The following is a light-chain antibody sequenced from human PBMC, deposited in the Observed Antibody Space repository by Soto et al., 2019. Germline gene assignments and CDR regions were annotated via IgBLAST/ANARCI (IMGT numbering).Light chain of an antibody. V-gene: IGKV3-20*01. J-gene: IGKJ3*01. CDR1: QSVSSSY. Sequence: EIVLTQSPGTLSLSPGERATLSCRASQSVSSSYLAWYQQKPGQAPSLLIYGASSRATGIPDRFSGSGSGTDFTLTISILEPEDFAVYYCQQYGSSPFTFGPGTKVDIK. CDR3: QQYGSSPFT. CDR2: GAS.